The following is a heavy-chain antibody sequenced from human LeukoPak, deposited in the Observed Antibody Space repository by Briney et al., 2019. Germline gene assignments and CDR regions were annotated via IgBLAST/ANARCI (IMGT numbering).Heavy chain of an antibody. D-gene: IGHD7-27*01. CDR2: IYPGDSDT. Sequence: GESLKISCKGSGYSFTTYWIGWVRQMPGKGLEWMGIIYPGDSDTIYSPSFQGQVTISADKSISTAYLQWRSLKAPDTAMYYCARSMGIDYYYYMDVWGKGTTVTVSS. CDR1: GYSFTTYW. CDR3: ARSMGIDYYYYMDV. V-gene: IGHV5-51*01. J-gene: IGHJ6*03.